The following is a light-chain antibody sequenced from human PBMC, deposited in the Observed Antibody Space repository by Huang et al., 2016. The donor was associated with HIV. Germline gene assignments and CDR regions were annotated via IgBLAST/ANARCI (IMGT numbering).Light chain of an antibody. CDR1: QSIGSG. CDR3: HQSSSLPQAT. J-gene: IGKJ1*01. V-gene: IGKV6-21*01. Sequence: EIVLTQSPDFQSVTPKEKVTITCRASQSIGSGLHWYQQKPDQSPKLRMKDASQSFSGVPSRFSGSGYGTGFTLTIKSLEAEDATTCYCHQSSSLPQATFGQGTK. CDR2: DAS.